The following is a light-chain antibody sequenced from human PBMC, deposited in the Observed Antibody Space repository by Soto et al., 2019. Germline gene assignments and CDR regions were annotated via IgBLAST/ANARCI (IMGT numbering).Light chain of an antibody. J-gene: IGLJ3*02. CDR3: TSFTTTNTWV. Sequence: QSVLTQPASVSGSPGQSITISCTGTSSDVAVYNYVSWFQQHPGKAPKLIIFGVNNRPSGVSDRFSGSKSGNTASLTISGLQPEDEAAYYCTSFTTTNTWVFGGGTKLTVL. CDR1: SSDVAVYNY. CDR2: GVN. V-gene: IGLV2-14*01.